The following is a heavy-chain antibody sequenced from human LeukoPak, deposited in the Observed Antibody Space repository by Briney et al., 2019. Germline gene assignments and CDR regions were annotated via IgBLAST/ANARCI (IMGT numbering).Heavy chain of an antibody. D-gene: IGHD5-18*01. CDR3: AKDVYSYGRFFDY. V-gene: IGHV3-9*01. CDR2: ISWNSGSI. Sequence: GRSLRLSCAASGLTFDDYAMHWVRQAPGKGLEWVSGISWNSGSIGYADSVKGRFTICRHNAKNSLYLQMNSLRAEDTALYYCAKDVYSYGRFFDYWGQGTLVTVSS. J-gene: IGHJ4*02. CDR1: GLTFDDYA.